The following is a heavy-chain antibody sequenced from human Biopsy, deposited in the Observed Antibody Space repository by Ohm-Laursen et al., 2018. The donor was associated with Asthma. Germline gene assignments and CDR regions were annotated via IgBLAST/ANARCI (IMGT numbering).Heavy chain of an antibody. J-gene: IGHJ6*02. CDR2: IYYTGSD. V-gene: IGHV4-61*01. Sequence: PSQTLSLTCTVSGGSVSTGSYYWSWIQQPPGKGLEWLGYIYYTGSDNYNPSLKSRVAISVDTSKNQFSLRLNSVTAADTAVYYCARGPNYHGSGRAPIGMDVWGQGTTVTVSS. CDR1: GGSVSTGSYY. CDR3: ARGPNYHGSGRAPIGMDV. D-gene: IGHD3-10*01.